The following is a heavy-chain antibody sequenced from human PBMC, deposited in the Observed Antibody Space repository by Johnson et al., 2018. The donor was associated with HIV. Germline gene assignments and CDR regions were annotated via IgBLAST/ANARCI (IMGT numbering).Heavy chain of an antibody. V-gene: IGHV3-30-3*01. D-gene: IGHD3-3*01. CDR1: GFTFSSYH. CDR3: GRDGLEVDAFDI. J-gene: IGHJ3*02. Sequence: QVQLVESGGGVVQPGRSLRLSCEASGFTFSSYHMHWVRQAPGKGLAWVAVISYDGSNKYYADSVKGRFTISRDNSKNTLYLQMNSLRAEDTAGYYCGRDGLEVDAFDIWGQGTMVTVSS. CDR2: ISYDGSNK.